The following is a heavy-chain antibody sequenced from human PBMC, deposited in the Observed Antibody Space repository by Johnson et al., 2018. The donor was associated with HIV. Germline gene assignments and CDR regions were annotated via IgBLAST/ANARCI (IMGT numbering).Heavy chain of an antibody. J-gene: IGHJ3*02. Sequence: VQLVESGGGVVRPGGSLRLSCVASGFTFDDYGMSWVRQAPGKGLEWVSGINWNGDRTGYADSVKGRFTISRDNAKNSLYLQMDSLRVEDTAVYYCARLERLGGLSRVLDMWGQGTMVTVSS. CDR3: ARLERLGGLSRVLDM. CDR1: GFTFDDYG. D-gene: IGHD6-19*01. V-gene: IGHV3-20*04. CDR2: INWNGDRT.